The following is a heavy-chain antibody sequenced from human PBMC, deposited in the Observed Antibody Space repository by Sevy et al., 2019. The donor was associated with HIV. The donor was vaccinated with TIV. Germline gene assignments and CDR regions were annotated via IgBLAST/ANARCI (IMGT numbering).Heavy chain of an antibody. J-gene: IGHJ4*02. CDR1: GDSISSDY. V-gene: IGHV4-4*07. D-gene: IGHD6-19*01. CDR2: IYTSGST. Sequence: SETLSLTCTVSGDSISSDYWSWIRQPAGKGLDWIGRIYTSGSTNYNPSLKSRVTMSIDTSKNQFSLNLSSVTAADTAVYYCAREGGVAASFDYWGQGTLVTVSS. CDR3: AREGGVAASFDY.